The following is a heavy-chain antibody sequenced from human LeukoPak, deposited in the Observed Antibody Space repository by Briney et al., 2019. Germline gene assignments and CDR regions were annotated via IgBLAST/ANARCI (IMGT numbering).Heavy chain of an antibody. CDR2: IYTSGST. Sequence: SETLSLTCTVSGGSISSGSYYWSWIRQPAGKGLEWIGRIYTSGSTNYNPSLKSRVTISVDTSKNQFSLKLSSVTAADTAVYYCARDPILPSGAFDIWGQGTMVTVSS. D-gene: IGHD1-26*01. CDR1: GGSISSGSYY. J-gene: IGHJ3*02. V-gene: IGHV4-61*02. CDR3: ARDPILPSGAFDI.